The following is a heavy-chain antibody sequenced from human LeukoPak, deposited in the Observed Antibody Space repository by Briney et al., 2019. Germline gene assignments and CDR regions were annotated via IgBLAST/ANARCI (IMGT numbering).Heavy chain of an antibody. CDR3: ARVDSSSWSEDY. Sequence: SETLSLTCPVSGGSISSYYWSWIRQPPGKGLEWTGYIYYSGSTNYNPSLKSRVTISVDTSKNQFSLKLSSVTAADTAVYYCARVDSSSWSEDYWGQGTLVTVSS. CDR2: IYYSGST. J-gene: IGHJ4*02. CDR1: GGSISSYY. D-gene: IGHD6-13*01. V-gene: IGHV4-59*01.